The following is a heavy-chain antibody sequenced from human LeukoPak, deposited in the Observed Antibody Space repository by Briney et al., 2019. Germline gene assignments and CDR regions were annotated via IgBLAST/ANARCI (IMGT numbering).Heavy chain of an antibody. Sequence: ASVKVSCKASRYTFTGYYMHWVRQAPGQGLEWMGWINPNSGGTNYAQEFQGRVTMTRDTSISTAYMELSRLRSDDTAVYYCARRIAAAGMYYFDYWGQGTLVTVSS. CDR3: ARRIAAAGMYYFDY. V-gene: IGHV1-2*02. CDR2: INPNSGGT. CDR1: RYTFTGYY. J-gene: IGHJ4*02. D-gene: IGHD6-13*01.